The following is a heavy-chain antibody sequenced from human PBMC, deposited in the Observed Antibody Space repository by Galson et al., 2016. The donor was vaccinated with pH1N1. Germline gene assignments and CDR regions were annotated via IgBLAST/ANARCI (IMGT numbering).Heavy chain of an antibody. Sequence: GKGLEWIGYIYYSGSTYYNPSLKSRVTISVDTSKNQFSLKLSSVTAADTAVYYCARNGNYYDSSGYYYSGVWAFDIWGQGTMVTVSS. D-gene: IGHD3-22*01. J-gene: IGHJ3*02. V-gene: IGHV4-31*02. CDR3: ARNGNYYDSSGYYYSGVWAFDI. CDR2: IYYSGST.